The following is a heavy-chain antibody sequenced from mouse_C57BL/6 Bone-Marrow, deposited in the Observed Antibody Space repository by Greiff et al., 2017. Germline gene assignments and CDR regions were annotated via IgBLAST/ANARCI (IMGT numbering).Heavy chain of an antibody. CDR3: VYDYDGYAMDY. CDR2: IHPNSGST. D-gene: IGHD2-4*01. CDR1: GYTFTSYW. V-gene: IGHV1-64*01. Sequence: QVQLQQPGAELVKPGASVKLSCKASGYTFTSYWMHWVKQRPGQGLEWIGMIHPNSGSTNYNEKFKSKDTLTVDKSSSTAYMQLSSLTSEDSAVYDCVYDYDGYAMDYGGQGTSVTVSS. J-gene: IGHJ4*01.